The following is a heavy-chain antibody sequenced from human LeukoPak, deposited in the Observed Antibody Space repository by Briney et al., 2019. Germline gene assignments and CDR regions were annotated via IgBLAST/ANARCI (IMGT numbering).Heavy chain of an antibody. D-gene: IGHD4-17*01. V-gene: IGHV3-66*02. Sequence: GGSLRLSCAASGFTVSSSYMSWVRQAPGKGLEWVSVIYSGGSIFYADFVNGRFTISRDNSKNTLYLQMSSLRAEDTAVYYCARLGGDYHTPFDYWGQGTLVTVSS. CDR2: IYSGGSI. CDR1: GFTVSSSY. CDR3: ARLGGDYHTPFDY. J-gene: IGHJ4*02.